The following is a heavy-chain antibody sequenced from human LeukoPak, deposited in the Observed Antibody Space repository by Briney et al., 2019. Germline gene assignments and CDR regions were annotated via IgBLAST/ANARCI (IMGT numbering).Heavy chain of an antibody. CDR1: GFTYTNAR. CDR3: ARFATGGYFDF. J-gene: IGHJ4*02. V-gene: IGHV3-11*01. Sequence: GGSLRLSCAASGFTYTNARMTWVRQAPGRGLEWVSYISSSGSTIYYADSVKGRFTISRDNAKNSLYLQMNSLRAEDTAVYYCARFATGGYFDFWGQGTLVTVSS. D-gene: IGHD3-16*01. CDR2: ISSSGSTI.